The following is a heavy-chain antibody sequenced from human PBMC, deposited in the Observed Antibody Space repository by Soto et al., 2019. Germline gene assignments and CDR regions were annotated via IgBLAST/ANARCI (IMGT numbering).Heavy chain of an antibody. J-gene: IGHJ5*02. V-gene: IGHV3-48*03. CDR2: ISISGTII. CDR1: VFIFIDYE. Sequence: PGWSLRLSCECSVFIFIDYEMNWVRQVPGKGLEWISYISISGTIIHYADSVKGRFTISRDNAKNSVYLQMNSLRVEDTAIYYCAREGGFDWFCPWGQGTLVTVSS. CDR3: AREGGFDWFCP.